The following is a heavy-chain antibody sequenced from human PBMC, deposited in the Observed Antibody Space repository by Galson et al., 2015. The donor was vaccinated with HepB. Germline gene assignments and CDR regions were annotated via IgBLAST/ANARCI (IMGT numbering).Heavy chain of an antibody. J-gene: IGHJ3*02. V-gene: IGHV3-11*01. Sequence: SLRLSCAASGFSFSDYYMSWLRQAPGKGLEWLSYISRSGSTVYYADSVKGRFTISRDNAKNSLYLQMNSLRAEDTAVYYCARSAIVRYAFDIWGQGTVVTVSS. CDR3: ARSAIVRYAFDI. CDR2: ISRSGSTV. D-gene: IGHD2-2*02. CDR1: GFSFSDYY.